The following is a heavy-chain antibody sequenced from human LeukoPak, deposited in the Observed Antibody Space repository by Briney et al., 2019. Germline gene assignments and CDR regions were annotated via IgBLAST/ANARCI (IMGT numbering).Heavy chain of an antibody. CDR1: GGSISSGGYY. J-gene: IGHJ6*02. V-gene: IGHV4-31*03. CDR2: IHYSGST. Sequence: SETLSLTCTVSGGSISSGGYYWSWIRQHPGKGLEWIGYIHYSGSTYYNPSLKSRVTISVDTSKNQFSLKLSSVTAADTAIYYCARDVVVIPAGTTGGSYYYYAMDVWGQGATVTVSS. CDR3: ARDVVVIPAGTTGGSYYYYAMDV. D-gene: IGHD2-2*01.